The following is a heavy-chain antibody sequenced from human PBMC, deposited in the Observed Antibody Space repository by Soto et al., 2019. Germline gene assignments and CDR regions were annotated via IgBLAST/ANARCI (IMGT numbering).Heavy chain of an antibody. CDR1: GCTFSTYA. V-gene: IGHV3-23*01. CDR3: AKGYSGYDLNWFDP. Sequence: GGSLRHSCAASGCTFSTYAMSWVRQAPGKGLEWVSAISGRVGRTYYADSVKGRFTISRDNSKNTLYLQMNSLRAEDTAVYYCAKGYSGYDLNWFDPWGQGTLVTVSS. J-gene: IGHJ5*02. D-gene: IGHD5-12*01. CDR2: ISGRVGRT.